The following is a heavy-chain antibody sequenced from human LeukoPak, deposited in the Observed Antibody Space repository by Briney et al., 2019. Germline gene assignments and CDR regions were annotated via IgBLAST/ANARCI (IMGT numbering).Heavy chain of an antibody. J-gene: IGHJ6*03. Sequence: GGSLRLSCAASGFTFSTYWMHWVRQAPGKGLVWVSRISSDGRNTIYADSVKGRFTISRDSANNTLLLQMNSLRGDDTAVYYCAREWALPGAYYMDVWGKGTTVTVSS. V-gene: IGHV3-74*01. D-gene: IGHD7-27*01. CDR1: GFTFSTYW. CDR3: AREWALPGAYYMDV. CDR2: ISSDGRNT.